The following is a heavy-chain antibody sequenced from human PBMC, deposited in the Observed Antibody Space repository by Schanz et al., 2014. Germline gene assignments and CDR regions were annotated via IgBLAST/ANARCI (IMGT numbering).Heavy chain of an antibody. J-gene: IGHJ5*02. Sequence: EVQLVESGGGLVQPGGSLRLSCAASGFTVSNNLMRWVRQAPGKGLGWVSIIYSGGSTFYADSVKGRFTISRDNSKNTPYLQMNSLRAEDTAVYYCARGGGAAASTWGQGTLVTVSS. D-gene: IGHD6-13*01. CDR2: IYSGGST. V-gene: IGHV3-66*01. CDR1: GFTVSNNL. CDR3: ARGGGAAAST.